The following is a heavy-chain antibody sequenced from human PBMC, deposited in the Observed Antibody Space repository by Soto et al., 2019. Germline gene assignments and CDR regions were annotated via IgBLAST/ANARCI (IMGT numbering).Heavy chain of an antibody. CDR3: AIEYSSSPPYYPIGY. CDR2: IIPIFGTA. J-gene: IGHJ4*02. Sequence: QVQLVQSGAEVKKPGSSVKVSCKASGGTFSSYSISWVRQAPGQGLEWMGGIIPIFGTANYAQKFQGRVTITADESTSTAYMELSSLRSEDTAVYHCAIEYSSSPPYYPIGYWGQGTLVTVSS. D-gene: IGHD6-6*01. CDR1: GGTFSSYS. V-gene: IGHV1-69*01.